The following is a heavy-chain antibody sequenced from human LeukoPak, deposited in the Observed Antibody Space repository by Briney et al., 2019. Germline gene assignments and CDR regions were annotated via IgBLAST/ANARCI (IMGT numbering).Heavy chain of an antibody. CDR3: ARGRFTVVTEDTFDI. D-gene: IGHD4-23*01. CDR1: GGSISSNY. V-gene: IGHV4-59*01. CDR2: IHYRGGT. Sequence: SETLSLTRTVSGGSISSNYGSWIRQPPGKGLEWIGYIHYRGGTNYNSSRKSRVTISVDTSKYQFSLKLSSVTAADTAVYYCARGRFTVVTEDTFDIWGQGTMVTVSS. J-gene: IGHJ3*02.